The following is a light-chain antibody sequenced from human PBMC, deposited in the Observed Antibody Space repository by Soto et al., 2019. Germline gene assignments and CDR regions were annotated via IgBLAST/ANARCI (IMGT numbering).Light chain of an antibody. V-gene: IGKV3-15*01. CDR3: QHYNDWPPHT. CDR2: GAS. J-gene: IGKJ2*01. Sequence: EIVMTQSPATLSVSPGERATLSCRASQSVTINLAWYQQKPGQAPRLLIYGASIRATGIPARFSGSGSGTDFTLTISSLQSEDFAVYYCQHYNDWPPHTFGQGTKLEIK. CDR1: QSVTIN.